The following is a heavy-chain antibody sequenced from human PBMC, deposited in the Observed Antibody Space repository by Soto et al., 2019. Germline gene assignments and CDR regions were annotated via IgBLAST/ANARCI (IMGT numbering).Heavy chain of an antibody. CDR1: GFAFRHND. J-gene: IGHJ5*01. CDR2: INTGASPA. V-gene: IGHV3-11*01. Sequence: GGSLRLSCTVSGFAFRHNDLTWIRQAPGKGLEWLSYINTGASPAYYADSVKGRFTISTDIAKKSLYLQMDSLRADDTGVYYCGTRGIYYETWGQGTMVTVSS. D-gene: IGHD3-22*01. CDR3: GTRGIYYET.